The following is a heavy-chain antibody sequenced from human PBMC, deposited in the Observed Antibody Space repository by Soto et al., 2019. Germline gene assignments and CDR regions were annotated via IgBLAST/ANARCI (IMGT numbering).Heavy chain of an antibody. D-gene: IGHD1-1*01. J-gene: IGHJ4*02. V-gene: IGHV4-34*01. CDR2: INESGST. CDR3: ARGSGIVALPGELEDVKYDY. CDR1: GQSFSGHS. Sequence: QVQLQQWGAGLVKPSETLSLSCAVYGQSFSGHSWAWIRQPPGKGLEWIGEINESGSTYYNPSLKSRVPISTDTSKNQFSLKLSSVSAADTAAYVCARGSGIVALPGELEDVKYDYWGQGTLVNVSS.